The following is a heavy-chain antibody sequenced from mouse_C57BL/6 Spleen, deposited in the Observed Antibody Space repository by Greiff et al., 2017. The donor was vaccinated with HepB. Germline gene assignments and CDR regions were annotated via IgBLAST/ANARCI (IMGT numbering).Heavy chain of an antibody. D-gene: IGHD2-5*01. CDR3: ARGDSNPLDY. J-gene: IGHJ2*01. CDR2: INPGSGGT. V-gene: IGHV1-54*01. Sequence: VQLQQSGAELVRPGTSVKVSCKASGYAFTNYLIEWVKQRPGQGLEWIGVINPGSGGTNYNEKFKGKATLTAVKSSSTAYMQLSSLTSEDSAVYFCARGDSNPLDYWGQGTTLTVSS. CDR1: GYAFTNYL.